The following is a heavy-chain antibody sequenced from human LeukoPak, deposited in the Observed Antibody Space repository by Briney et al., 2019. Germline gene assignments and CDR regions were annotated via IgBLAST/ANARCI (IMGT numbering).Heavy chain of an antibody. CDR1: GFPFRSFS. CDR2: ISSSSTYI. Sequence: GGSLRLACVASGFPFRSFSMNWVRQAPGKGLEWVSSISSSSTYIYYADSVKGRFTISRDNAKNSLYLQMNSLRVEDTAVYYCARAEGSGSSFDYWGQGTLVTVSS. J-gene: IGHJ4*02. V-gene: IGHV3-21*01. CDR3: ARAEGSGSSFDY. D-gene: IGHD3-10*01.